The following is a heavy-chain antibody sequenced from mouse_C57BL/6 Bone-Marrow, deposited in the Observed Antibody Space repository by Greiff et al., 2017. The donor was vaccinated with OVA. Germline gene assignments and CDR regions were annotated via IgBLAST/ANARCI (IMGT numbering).Heavy chain of an antibody. V-gene: IGHV1-55*01. CDR2: IYPGSGST. CDR3: ARGGTTVVDWYFDV. Sequence: QVQLQQPGAELVKPGASVKMSCKASGYTFTSYWITWVKQRPGQGLEWIGDIYPGSGSTNYNEKFKSKATLTVDTSSSTAYMQLSSLTSEDSAVYYGARGGTTVVDWYFDVWGTGTTVTVSS. D-gene: IGHD1-1*01. CDR1: GYTFTSYW. J-gene: IGHJ1*03.